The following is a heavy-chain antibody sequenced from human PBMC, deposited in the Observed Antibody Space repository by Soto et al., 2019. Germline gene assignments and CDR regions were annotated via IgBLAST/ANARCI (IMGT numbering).Heavy chain of an antibody. Sequence: QVQLQESGPGLVKPSETLSLTCTVSGVSITNYYCSWFRQPPGKGLDWIGYINYDGYSAYNLSLKSRVTLTTDTSKTQFSLMLKSVPATDTAVYYCARRGFGPISGLVDVWGQGTTVIVSS. J-gene: IGHJ6*02. CDR2: INYDGYS. D-gene: IGHD3-10*01. CDR1: GVSITNYY. V-gene: IGHV4-59*08. CDR3: ARRGFGPISGLVDV.